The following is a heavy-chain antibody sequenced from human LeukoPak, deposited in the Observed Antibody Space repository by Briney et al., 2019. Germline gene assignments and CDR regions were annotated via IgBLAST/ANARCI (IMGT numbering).Heavy chain of an antibody. CDR3: ARDYYTSGSH. D-gene: IGHD3-10*01. CDR2: INQAGSDK. J-gene: IGHJ4*02. Sequence: GGSLRLSCAASGSTFSSSWMAWVRQTPGKGLEWVANINQAGSDKNYVDSVKGRFTISRDNGKNSLYLQMNSLRAEDTALYYCARDYYTSGSHWGQGTLVIVSS. V-gene: IGHV3-7*01. CDR1: GSTFSSSW.